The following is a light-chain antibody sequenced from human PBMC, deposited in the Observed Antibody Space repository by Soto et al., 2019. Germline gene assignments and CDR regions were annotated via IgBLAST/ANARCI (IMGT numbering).Light chain of an antibody. V-gene: IGKV3-20*01. CDR3: QQYSDSPLT. Sequence: EIVLTQSPGTLSLSPGERATLSCRASQTVRTNYLSWFQHKPGQAPRLLIYGASSRAPGIPDRFSGSVSVTDFSLPIYRLEPQDFAVYFCQQYSDSPLTFGGGTKLEIK. CDR2: GAS. CDR1: QTVRTNY. J-gene: IGKJ4*01.